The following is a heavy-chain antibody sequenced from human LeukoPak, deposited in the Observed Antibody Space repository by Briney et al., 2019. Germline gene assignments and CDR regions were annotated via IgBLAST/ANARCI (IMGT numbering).Heavy chain of an antibody. CDR2: IIPILGIA. J-gene: IGHJ4*02. V-gene: IGHV1-69*04. Sequence: SVKVSCKASGGSFSSYAISWVRQAPGQGLEWMGRIIPILGIANYAQKFHGRVTIPADKSTSTAYMALSSLGADDTAVYYCAKVAGIWLGEFIADYWGKRALVTVS. D-gene: IGHD3-10*01. CDR1: GGSFSSYA. CDR3: AKVAGIWLGEFIADY.